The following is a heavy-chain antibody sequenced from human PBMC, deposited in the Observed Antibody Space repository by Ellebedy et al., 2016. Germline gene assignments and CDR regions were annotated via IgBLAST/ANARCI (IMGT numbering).Heavy chain of an antibody. CDR1: GFTFSSYA. J-gene: IGHJ4*02. Sequence: GESLKISXAASGFTFSSYAMSWVRQAPGKGLEWVSTISASGDGTYSADSVKGRFTISRDNSKNTLYLQMNSLRAEDTAEYYCAKESYDSSIYYYFDYWGQGTLVTVSS. D-gene: IGHD3-22*01. CDR3: AKESYDSSIYYYFDY. CDR2: ISASGDGT. V-gene: IGHV3-23*01.